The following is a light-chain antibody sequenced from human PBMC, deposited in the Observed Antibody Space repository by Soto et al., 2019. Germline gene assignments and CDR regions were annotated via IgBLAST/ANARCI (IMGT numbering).Light chain of an antibody. V-gene: IGLV3-21*04. CDR3: QGWDSSSDHVV. CDR1: NIGSKS. CDR2: YDS. J-gene: IGLJ2*01. Sequence: SYELTQPPSVSVAPGKTARITCGGNNIGSKSVHWYQQKPGQAPVLVIYYDSDRPSGIPERFSGSNSGNTATLTISRVEAGQEADYYCQGWDSSSDHVVFGGGTKLTVL.